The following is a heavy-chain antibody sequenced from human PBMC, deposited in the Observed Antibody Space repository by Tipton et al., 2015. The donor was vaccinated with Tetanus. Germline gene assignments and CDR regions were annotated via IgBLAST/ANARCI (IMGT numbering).Heavy chain of an antibody. V-gene: IGHV4-61*01. CDR2: IYYSGST. CDR1: GGSISSSSYY. D-gene: IGHD2-21*02. CDR3: ARDLGVVVTAETPL. J-gene: IGHJ4*02. Sequence: TLSLTCTVSGGSISSSSYYWSWIRQPPGKGLEWIGYIYYSGSTNYNPSLKGRVTISVDTSKNQFSLKLSSVTAADTAVYYCARDLGVVVTAETPLWGQGTLVTVSS.